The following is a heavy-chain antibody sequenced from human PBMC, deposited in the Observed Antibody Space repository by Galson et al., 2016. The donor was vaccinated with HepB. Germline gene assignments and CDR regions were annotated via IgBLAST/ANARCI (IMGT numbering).Heavy chain of an antibody. V-gene: IGHV3-21*01. D-gene: IGHD1/OR15-1a*01. Sequence: SLRLSCAASGFTLSRYIMDWVRQAPGKGLEWVSSISSSSNYIYYTHSVQGRFTNSRDNAKNSLYLKMNSLKAEDTAVYYCARLIYRLPGTSGLDGWGQGTTVTVSS. CDR3: ARLIYRLPGTSGLDG. CDR2: ISSSSNYI. J-gene: IGHJ6*02. CDR1: GFTLSRYI.